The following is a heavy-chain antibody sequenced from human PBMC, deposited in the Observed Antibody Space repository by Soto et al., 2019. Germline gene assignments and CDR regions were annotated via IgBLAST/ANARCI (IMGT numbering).Heavy chain of an antibody. Sequence: ASVQGSCQAAGYTFTGDYMHWVRQATGQGLEWMGWINPNSGGTNYAQKFQGWVTMTRDTSISTAYMELSRLRSDDTAVYYCEREDIVVVPAAPTYYYGMDVWGQGTTVTV. D-gene: IGHD2-2*01. J-gene: IGHJ6*02. CDR2: INPNSGGT. CDR3: EREDIVVVPAAPTYYYGMDV. V-gene: IGHV1-2*04. CDR1: GYTFTGDY.